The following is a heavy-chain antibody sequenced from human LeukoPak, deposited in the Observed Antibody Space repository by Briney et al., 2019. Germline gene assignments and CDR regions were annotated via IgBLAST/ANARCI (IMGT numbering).Heavy chain of an antibody. V-gene: IGHV3-30*18. CDR1: GFTFSSYG. CDR2: ISYDGSNK. J-gene: IGHJ4*02. Sequence: GGSLRLSCAASGFTFSSYGMHWVRQAPGKGLEWVAVISYDGSNKYYADSVKGRFTISRDNSKNTLYLQMNSLRAEDTAVYYCAKDSDYYYDNSRGPFYYYWGQGTLVTVSS. D-gene: IGHD3-22*01. CDR3: AKDSDYYYDNSRGPFYYY.